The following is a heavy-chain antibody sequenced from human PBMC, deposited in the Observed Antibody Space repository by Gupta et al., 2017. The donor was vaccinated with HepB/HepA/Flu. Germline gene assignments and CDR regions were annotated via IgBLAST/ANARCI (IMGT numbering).Heavy chain of an antibody. CDR3: ARGLAVTTDYYYYYMDV. CDR1: GGSVSSRSYY. J-gene: IGHJ6*03. CDR2: IYYSGST. D-gene: IGHD4-17*01. V-gene: IGHV4-61*01. Sequence: QVQLQESGPGLVKPSETLSLTCTVSGGSVSSRSYYWSWIRQPPGKGLEWIGYIYYSGSTNYNPSLKSRVTISVDTSKNQFSLKLSSVTAADTAVYYCARGLAVTTDYYYYYMDVWGKGTTVTVSS.